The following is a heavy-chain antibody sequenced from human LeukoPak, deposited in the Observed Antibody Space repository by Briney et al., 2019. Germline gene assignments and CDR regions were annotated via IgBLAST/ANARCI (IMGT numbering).Heavy chain of an antibody. V-gene: IGHV4-38-2*02. CDR2: IYHSGST. D-gene: IGHD5-18*01. J-gene: IGHJ4*02. CDR3: AREGGYSYGGVDDY. CDR1: GYSISSGYY. Sequence: SETLSLTCTVSGYSISSGYYWGWIRQPPGKGLEWIGSIYHSGSTYYNPSLKSRVTISVDTSKNQFSLKLSSVTAADTAVHYCAREGGYSYGGVDDYWGQGTLVTVAS.